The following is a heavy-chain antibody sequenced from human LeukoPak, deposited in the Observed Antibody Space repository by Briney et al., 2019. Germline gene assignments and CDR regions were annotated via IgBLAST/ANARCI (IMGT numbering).Heavy chain of an antibody. D-gene: IGHD1-7*01. CDR3: ARAHNWNYVGWFDP. V-gene: IGHV1-69*05. CDR2: IIPISGTA. CDR1: GGTFSSYA. J-gene: IGHJ5*02. Sequence: SVKVSCKASGGTFSSYAISWVRQAPGQGLEWMGGIIPISGTANYAQKFQGRVTITTDESTSTAYMELSSLRSEDTAVYYCARAHNWNYVGWFDPWGQGTLVTVSS.